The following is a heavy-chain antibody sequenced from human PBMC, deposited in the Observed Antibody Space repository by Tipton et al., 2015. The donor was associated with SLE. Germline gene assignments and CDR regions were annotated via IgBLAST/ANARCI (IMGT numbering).Heavy chain of an antibody. Sequence: TLSLTCAIYSGSFSGYHWSWIRQPPGKGLEWIGYISDSGTTKENPSLKSRVTMSIDTSNKQFSLKLSSVTAADTAVYYCASQLGWGDPFAFDCWGQGTLVTVSS. J-gene: IGHJ4*02. D-gene: IGHD2-21*01. CDR2: ISDSGTT. CDR1: SGSFSGYH. CDR3: ASQLGWGDPFAFDC. V-gene: IGHV4-59*08.